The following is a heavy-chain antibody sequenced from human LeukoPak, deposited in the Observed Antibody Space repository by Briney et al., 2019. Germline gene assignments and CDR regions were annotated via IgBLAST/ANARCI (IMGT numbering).Heavy chain of an antibody. J-gene: IGHJ3*02. Sequence: GGSLRLSCAASGFTFSSYSMNWVRQAPGKGLEWVSSISSSSSYIYYADSVKGRFTISRDNAKNSLYLQMNSLRAEDTAVYYCARGSPTYYDFWSGTDAFDIWGQGTMVTVSS. V-gene: IGHV3-21*01. CDR3: ARGSPTYYDFWSGTDAFDI. CDR2: ISSSSSYI. CDR1: GFTFSSYS. D-gene: IGHD3-3*01.